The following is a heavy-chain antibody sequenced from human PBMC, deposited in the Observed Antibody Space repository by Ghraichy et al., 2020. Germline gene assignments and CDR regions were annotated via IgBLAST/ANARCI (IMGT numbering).Heavy chain of an antibody. CDR3: AKDRAKALLWFGESEGWFDP. J-gene: IGHJ5*02. CDR2: ISGSGGST. Sequence: GGYLRLSCAASGFTFSSYAMSWVRQAPGKGLEWVSAISGSGGSTYYADSVKGRFTISRDNSKNTLYLQMNSLRAEDTAVYYGAKDRAKALLWFGESEGWFDPWSQGTLVTVSS. V-gene: IGHV3-23*01. D-gene: IGHD3-10*01. CDR1: GFTFSSYA.